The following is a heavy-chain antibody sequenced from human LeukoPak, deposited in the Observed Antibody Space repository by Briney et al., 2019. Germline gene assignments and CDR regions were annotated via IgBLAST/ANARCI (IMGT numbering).Heavy chain of an antibody. CDR2: ISSSSSYI. V-gene: IGHV3-21*01. CDR1: GFTFSSYS. Sequence: GGSLRLSCAASGFTFSSYSMNWVRQAPGKGLEWVSSISSSSSYIYYADSVKGRFTISRDNAKNSLYLQMNSLRAEDTAVYYCARGNHYYGSGSYYTRNWFDPWGQGTLVTVSS. D-gene: IGHD3-10*01. CDR3: ARGNHYYGSGSYYTRNWFDP. J-gene: IGHJ5*02.